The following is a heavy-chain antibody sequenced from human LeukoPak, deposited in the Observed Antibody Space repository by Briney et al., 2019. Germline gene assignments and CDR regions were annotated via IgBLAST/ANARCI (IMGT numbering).Heavy chain of an antibody. Sequence: PGGSLRLSCAASGFTFSSYSMNWVRKAPGKGLEWVSSISSSSSYIYYADSVKGRFTISRDNAKNSLYLQMNSLRAEDTAVYYCARGQRYYDSRTSKGVDYWGQGTLVTVSS. CDR2: ISSSSSYI. D-gene: IGHD3-22*01. CDR1: GFTFSSYS. CDR3: ARGQRYYDSRTSKGVDY. V-gene: IGHV3-21*01. J-gene: IGHJ4*02.